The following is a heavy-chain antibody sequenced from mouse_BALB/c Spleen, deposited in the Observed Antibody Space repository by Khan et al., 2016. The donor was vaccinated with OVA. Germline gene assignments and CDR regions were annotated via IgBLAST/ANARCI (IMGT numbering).Heavy chain of an antibody. J-gene: IGHJ3*01. V-gene: IGHV1-53*01. CDR1: GYTFTSYY. Sequence: QVQLQQSGAELVKSGASVKLSCKASGYTFTSYYMYWVKQRPGQGLEWIGEINPSNGDNNFNEKFKSKATLTVDKSSSQAFMQLSSLTFEDAAVYYCIRGGYGGFAYWGQGTLVTVSA. CDR2: INPSNGDN. CDR3: IRGGYGGFAY. D-gene: IGHD1-2*01.